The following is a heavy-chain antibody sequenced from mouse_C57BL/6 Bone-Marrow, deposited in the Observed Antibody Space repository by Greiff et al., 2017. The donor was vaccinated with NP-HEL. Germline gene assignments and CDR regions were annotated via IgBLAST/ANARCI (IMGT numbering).Heavy chain of an antibody. Sequence: VQLQQSGAELVRPGASVKLSCTASGFNIKDDYMHWVKQRPEQGLEWIGWIDPENGDTEYASKFQGKATITADTSSNTAYLQLSSLTSEDTAVYYCTSDYYGSGPAYWGQGTLVTVSA. CDR1: GFNIKDDY. D-gene: IGHD1-1*01. V-gene: IGHV14-4*01. J-gene: IGHJ3*01. CDR2: IDPENGDT. CDR3: TSDYYGSGPAY.